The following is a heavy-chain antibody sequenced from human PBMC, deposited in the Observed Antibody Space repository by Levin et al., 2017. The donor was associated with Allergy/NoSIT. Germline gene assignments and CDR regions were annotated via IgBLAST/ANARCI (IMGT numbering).Heavy chain of an antibody. CDR2: IYWDDDK. J-gene: IGHJ4*01. D-gene: IGHD6-19*01. Sequence: SGPTLVKPTETLTLTCTLSGFSLSTPGVGVGWVRQAPGKALEWLALIYWDDDKRYSPSLKPRLTITNDTSKNQVVLTVTSMDPVDTDTDDCDRRAVAVVGRNPPCYFDYWGRGTLLIVSS. CDR1: GFSLSTPGVG. CDR3: DRRAVAVVGRNPPCYFDY. V-gene: IGHV2-5*02.